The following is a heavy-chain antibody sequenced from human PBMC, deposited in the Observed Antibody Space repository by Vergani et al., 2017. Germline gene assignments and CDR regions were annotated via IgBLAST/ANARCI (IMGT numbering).Heavy chain of an antibody. V-gene: IGHV1-69*13. J-gene: IGHJ4*02. Sequence: QVQLVQSGAEVKKPGSSVKVSCKASGCTFSSYAISWVRQAPGQGLEWMGRIIPIFGTANYAQKFQGRVTITADESTSTAYMELSSLRSEDTAVYYCASWGGVGYRKTPDYFDYWGQGTLVTVSS. CDR1: GCTFSSYA. CDR3: ASWGGVGYRKTPDYFDY. D-gene: IGHD1-14*01. CDR2: IIPIFGTA.